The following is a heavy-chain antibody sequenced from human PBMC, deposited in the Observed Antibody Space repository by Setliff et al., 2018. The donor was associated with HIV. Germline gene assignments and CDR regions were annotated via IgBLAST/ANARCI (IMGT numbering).Heavy chain of an antibody. CDR2: ISGTSYI. CDR3: AKAMGHLPYFFDS. Sequence: GGSLRLSWAASGFTFSDYSMTWVRQVPGRGLEWVSSISGTSYIYYADTVKGRFTVSRDNAKNSQYLKMNTLRAEDTAAYYCAKAMGHLPYFFDSWGQGTLVTVSS. V-gene: IGHV3-21*04. CDR1: GFTFSDYS. J-gene: IGHJ4*02.